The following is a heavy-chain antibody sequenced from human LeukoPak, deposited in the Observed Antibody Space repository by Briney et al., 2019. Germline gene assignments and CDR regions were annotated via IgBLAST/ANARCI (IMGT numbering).Heavy chain of an antibody. D-gene: IGHD3-10*01. CDR1: GYTFSSYS. J-gene: IGHJ4*02. Sequence: PGGSLRLSCAASGYTFSSYSMDWVRQAPGKGLEWVSSISSSSSYIYYADSVKGRFTISRDNAKNSLYLQMNSLRAEDTAVYYCARDPYYYGSGSSFDYRGQGTLVTVSS. V-gene: IGHV3-21*01. CDR2: ISSSSSYI. CDR3: ARDPYYYGSGSSFDY.